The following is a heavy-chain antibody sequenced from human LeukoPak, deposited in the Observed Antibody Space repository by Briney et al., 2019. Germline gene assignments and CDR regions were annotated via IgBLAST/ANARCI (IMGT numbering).Heavy chain of an antibody. CDR2: IYENGGTT. D-gene: IGHD3-10*01. CDR1: GFTFRSHA. Sequence: GGSLRLSCVGSGFTFRSHAMSWVRQAPEKGLEFVSGIYENGGTTYYADSVKGRFSISRDNSKNTLYLQMDSLRGEDTAVYYCAKDYYGSGSSNFDYWGQGTLVTVSS. V-gene: IGHV3-23*01. J-gene: IGHJ4*02. CDR3: AKDYYGSGSSNFDY.